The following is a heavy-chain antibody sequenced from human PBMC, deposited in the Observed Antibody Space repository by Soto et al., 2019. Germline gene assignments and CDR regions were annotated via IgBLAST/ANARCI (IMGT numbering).Heavy chain of an antibody. CDR3: ACISTARGPCDY. D-gene: IGHD3-10*01. V-gene: IGHV3-74*03. CDR1: GFTFSSSW. J-gene: IGHJ4*02. Sequence: EVQLVESGGGLVQPGGSLRLSCAASGFTFSSSWMHWVRQAPGKGLVWVSRINSDGSTTQYADSVRGRFTISRDNAKNTLILEMNSVRVEDTAVYFCACISTARGPCDYWGQGTLVAVSS. CDR2: INSDGSTT.